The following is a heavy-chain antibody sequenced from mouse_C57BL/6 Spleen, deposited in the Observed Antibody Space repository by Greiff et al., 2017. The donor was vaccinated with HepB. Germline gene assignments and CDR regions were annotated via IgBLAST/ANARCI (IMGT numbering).Heavy chain of an antibody. CDR3: APPHYYGSSPIYAMDY. CDR1: GYTFTSYG. V-gene: IGHV1-81*01. CDR2: IYPRSGNT. Sequence: QVQLQQSGAELARPGASVKLSCKASGYTFTSYGISWVKQRTGQGLEWIGEIYPRSGNTYYNEKFKGKATLTADKSSSTAYMELRSLTSEDSAVYFCAPPHYYGSSPIYAMDYWGQGTSVTVSS. D-gene: IGHD1-1*01. J-gene: IGHJ4*01.